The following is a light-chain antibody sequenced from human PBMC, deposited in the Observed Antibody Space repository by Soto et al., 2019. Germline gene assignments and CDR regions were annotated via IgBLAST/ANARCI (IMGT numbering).Light chain of an antibody. CDR1: QSLLHSNGYNY. CDR2: LGS. CDR3: LQALQTPT. Sequence: DIVMTQSPLSLPVTPGEPASISCRSSQSLLHSNGYNYLDWYLQKPGQSPHLLIYLGSNRDSGVTDRVSGSVAGKDFKLKISSVEAENVCVYYCLQALQTPTFGAGTKVEIK. J-gene: IGKJ4*01. V-gene: IGKV2-28*01.